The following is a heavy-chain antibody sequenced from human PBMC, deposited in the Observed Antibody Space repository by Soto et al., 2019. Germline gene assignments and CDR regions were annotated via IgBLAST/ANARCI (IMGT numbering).Heavy chain of an antibody. Sequence: ASVKVSCKASGYTFTGYYMHWVRQAPGQGLEWMGWINPNSGGTNYAQKFQGRVTMTRDTSISTAYMELSRLRTDDSAVYYCARGLELIRFYFDSWGQGTLVTVSS. CDR2: INPNSGGT. CDR1: GYTFTGYY. CDR3: ARGLELIRFYFDS. J-gene: IGHJ4*02. V-gene: IGHV1-2*02. D-gene: IGHD3-10*01.